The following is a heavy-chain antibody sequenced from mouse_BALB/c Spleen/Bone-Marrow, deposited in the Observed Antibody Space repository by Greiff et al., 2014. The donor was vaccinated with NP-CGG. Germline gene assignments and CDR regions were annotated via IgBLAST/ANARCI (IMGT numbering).Heavy chain of an antibody. CDR3: APYYYGRWVAS. V-gene: IGHV14-3*02. J-gene: IGHJ3*01. Sequence: VHVKQSGAELVKPGASVKLSCTASGFNIKDTYMHWVKQRPEQGLEWIGRIDPANGNIKYDPKFQGKATITADTSSNTAYLQLSSLTSEDPAVYFCAPYYYGRWVASWGQGTLVTVSA. CDR2: IDPANGNI. D-gene: IGHD1-1*01. CDR1: GFNIKDTY.